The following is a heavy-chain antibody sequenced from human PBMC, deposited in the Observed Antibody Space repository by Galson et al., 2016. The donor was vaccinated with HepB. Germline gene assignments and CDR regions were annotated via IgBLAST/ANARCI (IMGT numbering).Heavy chain of an antibody. J-gene: IGHJ6*03. Sequence: SLRLSCAASGFTFSSYSMNWVRQAPGKGLEWVSSISSSSTYIYYADSVKGRFTISRDNAKNSLYLQMNSLRAEDTAVYYCAREAHTVTPDYHYYYMDVWGKGTTVTVSS. CDR1: GFTFSSYS. CDR3: AREAHTVTPDYHYYYMDV. CDR2: ISSSSTYI. D-gene: IGHD4-11*01. V-gene: IGHV3-21*01.